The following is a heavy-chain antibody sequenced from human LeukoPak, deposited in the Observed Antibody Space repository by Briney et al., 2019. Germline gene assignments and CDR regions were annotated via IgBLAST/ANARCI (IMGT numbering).Heavy chain of an antibody. CDR1: GGSFSGYY. D-gene: IGHD3-10*01. CDR2: INHSGST. CDR3: ARSYGSGSYGEPPDY. Sequence: SETLSLTCAVYGGSFSGYYWSWIRQPPGKGLEWIGEINHSGSTNYNPSLKSRVTISVDTSKNQFSLKLSSVTAADTAVYYCARSYGSGSYGEPPDYWGQGTLITVSS. V-gene: IGHV4-34*01. J-gene: IGHJ4*02.